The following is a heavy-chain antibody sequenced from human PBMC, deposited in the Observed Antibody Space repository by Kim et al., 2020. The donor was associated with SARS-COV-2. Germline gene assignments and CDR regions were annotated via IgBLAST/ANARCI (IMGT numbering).Heavy chain of an antibody. Sequence: GGSLRLSCAASGFTFSSTAMTWVRQVQGKGPEWVSFIIGGGETTYYADSVKGRFIISRDNSKNALYLQMDSLRAEDTAVYYCAKRSSGNSGPFDYWGQGSLVTVSS. D-gene: IGHD3-3*01. J-gene: IGHJ4*02. CDR2: IIGGGETT. CDR3: AKRSSGNSGPFDY. V-gene: IGHV3-23*01. CDR1: GFTFSSTA.